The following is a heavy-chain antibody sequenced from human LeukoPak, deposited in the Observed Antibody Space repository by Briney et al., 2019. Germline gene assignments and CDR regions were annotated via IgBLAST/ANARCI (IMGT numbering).Heavy chain of an antibody. V-gene: IGHV3-30*02. J-gene: IGHJ4*02. Sequence: GGSLRLSCAASGFTFSSYGMHWVRQAPGKGLEWVAFIRYDASNKYYADSVKGRFTISRDNSKNTLYLQMNSLRAEDTAVYYCAKDLGYCTNGVCCAGDYWGQGTLVTVSS. CDR2: IRYDASNK. CDR1: GFTFSSYG. CDR3: AKDLGYCTNGVCCAGDY. D-gene: IGHD2-8*01.